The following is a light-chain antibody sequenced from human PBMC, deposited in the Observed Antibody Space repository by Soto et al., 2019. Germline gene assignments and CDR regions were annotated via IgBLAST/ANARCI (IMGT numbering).Light chain of an antibody. V-gene: IGKV1-17*01. CDR2: AAS. Sequence: DIQMTQSPSSLSASVGDRVTITCGASQGIRNDLGWYQQKPGKAPKRLIYAASSLQSGVPSRFRGSGSGTDFTLTISSLKTEDFAVYYCQQYKDWPTLTFGQGTRLEIK. CDR1: QGIRND. CDR3: QQYKDWPTLT. J-gene: IGKJ5*01.